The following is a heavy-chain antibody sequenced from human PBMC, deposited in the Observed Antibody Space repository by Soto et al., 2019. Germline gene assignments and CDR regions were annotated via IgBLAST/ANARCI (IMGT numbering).Heavy chain of an antibody. CDR2: INHSGST. J-gene: IGHJ4*02. V-gene: IGHV4-34*01. CDR3: PRGRTTIFGVVRYFDY. Sequence: PLETLSLTCAVYGGSFSGYYWSWIHQPPGKGLEWIGEINHSGSTNYNPSLKSRVTISVDTSKNQFSLKLSSVTAADTAVYYCPRGRTTIFGVVRYFDYWGQGTLVTVSS. D-gene: IGHD3-3*01. CDR1: GGSFSGYY.